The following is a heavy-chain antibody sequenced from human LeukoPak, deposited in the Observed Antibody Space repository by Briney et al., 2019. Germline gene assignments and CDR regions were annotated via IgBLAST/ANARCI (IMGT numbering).Heavy chain of an antibody. V-gene: IGHV4-59*11. D-gene: IGHD1-26*01. CDR3: ARGEDFKSSRFDP. J-gene: IGHJ5*02. Sequence: SETLSLTCTVSGGSISSHYWNWIRQPPGKRLEWIGYIYNSGTIKYNPSLESRVNISVDTSKNQFSLKLTSVTAADTAVYYCARGEDFKSSRFDPWGQGTLVTVSS. CDR2: IYNSGTI. CDR1: GGSISSHY.